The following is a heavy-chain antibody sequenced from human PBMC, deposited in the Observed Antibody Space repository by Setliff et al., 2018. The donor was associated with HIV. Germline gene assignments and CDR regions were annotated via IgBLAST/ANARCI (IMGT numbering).Heavy chain of an antibody. Sequence: PGESLKISCQTSGYTFSMYWIGWVRQRPGKGLEWMAILYPGDSDIRYSPSFQGQVTISAYKSIGAAYLQWRSLKAWDTGMYFCARAPNSPSYSNVFFVDHWGQGTLVTVSS. CDR2: LYPGDSDI. V-gene: IGHV5-51*01. CDR3: ARAPNSPSYSNVFFVDH. CDR1: GYTFSMYW. J-gene: IGHJ5*02. D-gene: IGHD4-4*01.